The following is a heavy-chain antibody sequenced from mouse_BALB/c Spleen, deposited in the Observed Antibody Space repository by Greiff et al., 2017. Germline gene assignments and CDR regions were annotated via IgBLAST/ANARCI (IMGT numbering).Heavy chain of an antibody. D-gene: IGHD1-1*01. J-gene: IGHJ3*01. CDR2: INSNGGST. CDR3: ARDRNYYGSSYEFAY. V-gene: IGHV5-6-3*01. CDR1: GFTFSSYG. Sequence: EVMLVVSGGGLVQPGGSLKLSCAASGFTFSSYGMSWVRQTPDKRLELVATINSNGGSTYYPDSVKGRFTISRDNAKNTLYLQMSSLKSEDTAMYYCARDRNYYGSSYEFAYWGQGTLVTVSA.